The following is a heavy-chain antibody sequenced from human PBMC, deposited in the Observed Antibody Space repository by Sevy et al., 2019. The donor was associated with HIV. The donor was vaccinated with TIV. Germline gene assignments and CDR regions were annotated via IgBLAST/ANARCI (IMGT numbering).Heavy chain of an antibody. V-gene: IGHV3-33*01. J-gene: IGHJ4*02. CDR3: ARDPRIFGDYLLTYFDY. D-gene: IGHD4-17*01. Sequence: GGSLRLSCVASGFAFSDYGMHWVRQAPGKGLEWMAVIWYDGNNQHYADSVRGRFTISRDNSKNTLYLQLSSLRAEDTAVYYCARDPRIFGDYLLTYFDYWGQGVLVTVSS. CDR2: IWYDGNNQ. CDR1: GFAFSDYG.